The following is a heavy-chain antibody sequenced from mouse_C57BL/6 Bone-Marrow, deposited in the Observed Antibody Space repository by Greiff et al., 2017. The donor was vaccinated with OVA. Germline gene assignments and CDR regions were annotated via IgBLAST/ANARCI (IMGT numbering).Heavy chain of an antibody. J-gene: IGHJ2*01. D-gene: IGHD2-5*01. V-gene: IGHV1-69*01. CDR1: GYTFTSYW. CDR2: IDPSDSYT. Sequence: QVQLQQSGAELVMPGASVKLSCKASGYTFTSYWMHWVKQRPGQGLEWIGEIDPSDSYTNYNQKFKGKSTLTVDKSSSTAYMQLGSLTSEDSAVFYCSKGRYSNYDYWGQGTTLTVSS. CDR3: SKGRYSNYDY.